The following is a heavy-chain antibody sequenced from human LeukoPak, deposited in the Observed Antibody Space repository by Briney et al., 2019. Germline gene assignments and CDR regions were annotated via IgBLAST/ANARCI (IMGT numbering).Heavy chain of an antibody. Sequence: GGSLRLSCAASGFTFSSYSMNWVRQAPGKGLEWVSSISSSSSYIYYADSVKGRFTISRDSSNNAWHLQLHNLRVEDTAVYYCAGASSDGVIIDATSFDLWGQGTLVIVSS. CDR1: GFTFSSYS. CDR2: ISSSSSYI. J-gene: IGHJ4*02. D-gene: IGHD2-15*01. CDR3: AGASSDGVIIDATSFDL. V-gene: IGHV3-21*01.